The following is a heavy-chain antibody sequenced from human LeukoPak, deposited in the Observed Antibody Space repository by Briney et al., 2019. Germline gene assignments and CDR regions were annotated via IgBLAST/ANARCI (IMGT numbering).Heavy chain of an antibody. CDR3: ARVDILTGYYYFDY. D-gene: IGHD3-9*01. V-gene: IGHV3-66*01. Sequence: PGGSLRLSCAASEFSVGSNYMTWVRQAPGKGLEWVSLIYSGGSTYYADSVKGRFTISRDNAKNTLYLQMNSLRAEDTAVYYCARVDILTGYYYFDYWGQGTLVTVSS. J-gene: IGHJ4*02. CDR1: EFSVGSNY. CDR2: IYSGGST.